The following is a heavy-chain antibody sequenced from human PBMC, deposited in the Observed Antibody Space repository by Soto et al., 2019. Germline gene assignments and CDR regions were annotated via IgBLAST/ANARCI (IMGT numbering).Heavy chain of an antibody. V-gene: IGHV3-30-3*01. CDR3: ARAGEAYCGGDCYSNWFAP. J-gene: IGHJ5*02. D-gene: IGHD2-21*02. CDR2: ISYDGSNK. Sequence: PGGSLRLSCAASGFTFSSYAMHWVRQAPGKGLEWVAVISYDGSNKYYADSVKGRFTISRDNSKNTLYLQMNSLRAEDTAVYYCARAGEAYCGGDCYSNWFAPWGQGTLVTVSS. CDR1: GFTFSSYA.